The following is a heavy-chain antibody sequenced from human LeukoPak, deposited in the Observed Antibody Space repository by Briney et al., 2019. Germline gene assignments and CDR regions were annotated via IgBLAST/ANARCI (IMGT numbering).Heavy chain of an antibody. D-gene: IGHD3-10*01. CDR2: IYPGDSDT. J-gene: IGHJ5*02. V-gene: IGHV5-51*01. CDR3: ARQRKTYYYGSGSYTSNWFDP. Sequence: GESLKISCKGSGYRFTSYWICWVRQMPGKGLEWMGIIYPGDSDTRYSPSFQGQVTISADKSISTAYLQWSSLKASDTAMYYCARQRKTYYYGSGSYTSNWFDPWGQGTLVTVSS. CDR1: GYRFTSYW.